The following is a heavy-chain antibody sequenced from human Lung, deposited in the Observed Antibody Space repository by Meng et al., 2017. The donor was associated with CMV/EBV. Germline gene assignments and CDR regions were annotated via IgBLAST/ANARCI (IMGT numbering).Heavy chain of an antibody. CDR2: INPSGGST. V-gene: IGHV1-46*01. CDR3: AREGVIVGATHAFDI. J-gene: IGHJ3*02. CDR1: GYTFTSYY. Sequence: ASXXVSCKASGYTFTSYYMRWVRQAPGQGLEWMGIINPSGGSTSYAQKFQGRVTMTRDTSTSTVYMELSSLRSEDTAVYYCAREGVIVGATHAFDIWGQGTMVTVSS. D-gene: IGHD1-26*01.